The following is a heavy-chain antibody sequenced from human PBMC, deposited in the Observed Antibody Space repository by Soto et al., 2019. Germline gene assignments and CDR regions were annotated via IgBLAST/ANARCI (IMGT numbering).Heavy chain of an antibody. CDR2: VNHFGTT. Sequence: QVQFQHWGAGLLKPSETVSLTCAVNGGAFSDYHWTWIRQAPGNGLEWIGEVNHFGTTKYNPSLHSRVTISVDTSKNLFSLNLTSVTAADTALYYCARGRGPTRRSQPSFDHWGQGALVSVSS. J-gene: IGHJ4*02. V-gene: IGHV4-34*02. D-gene: IGHD2-2*01. CDR3: ARGRGPTRRSQPSFDH. CDR1: GGAFSDYH.